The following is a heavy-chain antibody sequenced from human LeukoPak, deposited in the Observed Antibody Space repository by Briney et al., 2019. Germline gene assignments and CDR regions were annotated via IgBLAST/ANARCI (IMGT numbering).Heavy chain of an antibody. CDR3: ARGPDHDAFDI. D-gene: IGHD1-14*01. J-gene: IGHJ3*02. CDR2: IYYSGST. Sequence: PSETLSLTCIVSGGSISSYYWSWIRQPPGKGLEWIGYIYYSGSTNYKPSLKSRVTISVDTSKNQFSLKLRSVTAADTAVYHCARGPDHDAFDIWGQGTMVTVSS. V-gene: IGHV4-59*01. CDR1: GGSISSYY.